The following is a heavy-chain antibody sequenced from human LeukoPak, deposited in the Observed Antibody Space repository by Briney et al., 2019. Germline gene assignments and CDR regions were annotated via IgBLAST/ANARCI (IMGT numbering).Heavy chain of an antibody. Sequence: GASVKVSCKASGYSFTSYFMRWVRQAPGQGLEWMGVINPSGGGTTYSQKFQGRVSMTRDTSTSTVYIELSSLRSDDTAVYYCARPGYYYYAMDVWGQGTTLTVSS. CDR1: GYSFTSYF. J-gene: IGHJ6*02. V-gene: IGHV1-46*01. CDR2: INPSGGGT. CDR3: ARPGYYYYAMDV.